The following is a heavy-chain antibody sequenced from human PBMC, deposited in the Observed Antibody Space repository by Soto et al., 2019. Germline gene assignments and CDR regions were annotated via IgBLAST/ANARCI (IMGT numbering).Heavy chain of an antibody. J-gene: IGHJ4*02. CDR2: ISWNSGII. Sequence: PGGSLRLSCAASGFTFDDYAMHWVRQAPGKGLEWVSGISWNSGIIDYAVSVKGRFTISRDDSKSIAYLQMNSLKTEDTAVYYCTRDGVVVVTAIIYWGQGTLVTVSS. V-gene: IGHV3-9*01. CDR3: TRDGVVVVTAIIY. CDR1: GFTFDDYA. D-gene: IGHD2-21*02.